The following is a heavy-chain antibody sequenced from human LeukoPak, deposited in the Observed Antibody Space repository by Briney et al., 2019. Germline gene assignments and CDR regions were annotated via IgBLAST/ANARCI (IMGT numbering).Heavy chain of an antibody. J-gene: IGHJ4*02. D-gene: IGHD3-10*01. CDR2: IRYDGSNK. Sequence: GGSLRLSCAASGFTFSSYGMHWVRQAPGKGLEWVAFIRYDGSNKYYADSVKGRFTISRDNSKNTLYLQMNSLRAGDTAVYYCAKAALWFGESLTHFDYWGQGTLVTVSS. CDR1: GFTFSSYG. CDR3: AKAALWFGESLTHFDY. V-gene: IGHV3-30*02.